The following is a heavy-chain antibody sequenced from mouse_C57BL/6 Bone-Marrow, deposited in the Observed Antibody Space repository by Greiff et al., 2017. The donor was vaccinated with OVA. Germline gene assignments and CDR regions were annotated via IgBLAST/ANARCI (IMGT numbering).Heavy chain of an antibody. Sequence: VHLVESGAELARPGASVRLSCKASGYTFTSYGISWVKQRTGQGLEWIGEIYPRSGNTYYNEKFKGKATLTADKSSSTAYMELRSLTSEDSAVYFCARGDWDYWFAYWGQGTLVTVSA. J-gene: IGHJ3*01. CDR2: IYPRSGNT. V-gene: IGHV1-81*01. D-gene: IGHD4-1*01. CDR1: GYTFTSYG. CDR3: ARGDWDYWFAY.